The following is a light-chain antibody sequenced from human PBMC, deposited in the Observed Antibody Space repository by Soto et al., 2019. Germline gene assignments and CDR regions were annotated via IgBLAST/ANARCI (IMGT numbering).Light chain of an antibody. Sequence: DIVMTQSPDSLAVSLGERATINCKSSQTIFSSYDKDYLAWYQQKPGQPPKLLIYWASNREAGVPDRFSGGGSGPDFTLTISSLQAADVAVYYCQQYYRAPYSFGQGTKLEIK. CDR3: QQYYRAPYS. CDR1: QTIFSSYDKDY. CDR2: WAS. J-gene: IGKJ2*01. V-gene: IGKV4-1*01.